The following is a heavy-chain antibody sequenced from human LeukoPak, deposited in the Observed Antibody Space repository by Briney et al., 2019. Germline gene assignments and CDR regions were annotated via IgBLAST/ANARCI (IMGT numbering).Heavy chain of an antibody. CDR3: ASSSLSGSSDYYYYYMDV. D-gene: IGHD1-26*01. Sequence: PSETLSLTCTVSGVSISSYYWSWLRQPPGKGLEWIGSIYHSGSTYYNPSLKSRVTISVDTSKNQFSLKLSSVTAADTAVYYCASSSLSGSSDYYYYYMDVWGKGTTVTVSS. CDR2: IYHSGST. V-gene: IGHV4-38-2*02. CDR1: GVSISSYY. J-gene: IGHJ6*03.